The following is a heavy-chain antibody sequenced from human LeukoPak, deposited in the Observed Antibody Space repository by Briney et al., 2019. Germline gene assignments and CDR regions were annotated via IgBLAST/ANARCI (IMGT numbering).Heavy chain of an antibody. D-gene: IGHD4-11*01. Sequence: GGSLRLSCAASGFTFSTYRMTWVRQAPGKGLEWVANIKQDGSEKHYVDSVKGRFTISRDNAKNSLYLQMSSLRAEDTAVYYCTRVEETATTAAIIREYSYYYYYMDVWGKGNTVTVSS. CDR2: IKQDGSEK. V-gene: IGHV3-7*01. CDR1: GFTFSTYR. CDR3: TRVEETATTAAIIREYSYYYYYMDV. J-gene: IGHJ6*03.